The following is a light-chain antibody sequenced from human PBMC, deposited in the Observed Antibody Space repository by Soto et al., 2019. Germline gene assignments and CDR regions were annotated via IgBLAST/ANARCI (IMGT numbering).Light chain of an antibody. CDR1: QSVSSN. CDR3: QQYNNSPWT. Sequence: EIVMTQSPATLSVSPGERATLSCRASQSVSSNLAWYQQKPGQAPRLLIYGASTRATGVPARFSGSGSGTAFTLTISSLQSEDFAVYYCQQYNNSPWTFGQGTKVEIK. CDR2: GAS. J-gene: IGKJ1*01. V-gene: IGKV3-15*01.